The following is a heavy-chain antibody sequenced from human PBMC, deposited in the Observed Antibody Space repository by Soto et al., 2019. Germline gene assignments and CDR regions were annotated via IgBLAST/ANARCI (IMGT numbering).Heavy chain of an antibody. CDR2: MNPNSGNT. Sequence: ASVKVSCKGSGYTFTSYDINWVRQATGQGLEWMGWMNPNSGNTGYAQKFQGRVTMTRNTSISTAYMELSSLRSEDTAVYYCARGYDLDSYYYYMDVWGKGTTVTVSS. J-gene: IGHJ6*03. CDR3: ARGYDLDSYYYYMDV. CDR1: GYTFTSYD. V-gene: IGHV1-8*01. D-gene: IGHD3-3*01.